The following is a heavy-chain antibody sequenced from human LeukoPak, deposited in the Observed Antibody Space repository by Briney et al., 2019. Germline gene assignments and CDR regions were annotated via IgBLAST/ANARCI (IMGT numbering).Heavy chain of an antibody. V-gene: IGHV4-31*03. D-gene: IGHD3-3*01. CDR3: ATTSYDFWSGYYPQNNWFDP. Sequence: SETLSLTCTVSGGSISSGGYYWSWIRQHPGKGLEWIGYIYYSGSTYYNPSHKSRVTISVDTSKNQFSLKLSSVTAADTAVYYCATTSYDFWSGYYPQNNWFDPWGQGTLVTVSS. CDR2: IYYSGST. J-gene: IGHJ5*02. CDR1: GGSISSGGYY.